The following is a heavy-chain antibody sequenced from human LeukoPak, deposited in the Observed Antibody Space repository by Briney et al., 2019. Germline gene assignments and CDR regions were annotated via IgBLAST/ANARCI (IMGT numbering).Heavy chain of an antibody. CDR1: GFTFSSYN. CDR2: IKQDGSEK. CDR3: ARVSLADQFDY. V-gene: IGHV3-7*01. Sequence: GGSLRLSCAASGFTFSSYNMSWVRQAPGKGLEWVANIKQDGSEKYYVDSVKGRFTISRDNAKNSLYLQMNSLRAEDTAVYYCARVSLADQFDYWGQGTLVTVSS. D-gene: IGHD6-13*01. J-gene: IGHJ4*02.